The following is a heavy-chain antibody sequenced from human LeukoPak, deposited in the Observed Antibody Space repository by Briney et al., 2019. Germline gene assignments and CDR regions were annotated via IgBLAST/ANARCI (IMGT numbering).Heavy chain of an antibody. CDR2: INPNSDGT. D-gene: IGHD3-10*01. CDR1: GYTFTGYY. CDR3: ARDASRYSGSGSYYPKYYYYGMDV. V-gene: IGHV1-2*02. J-gene: IGHJ6*02. Sequence: GASVKVSCKASGYTFTGYYMHWVRQAPGQGLEWMGWINPNSDGTNYAQKFQGRVTMTRDTSISTAYMELSRLRSDDTAVYYCARDASRYSGSGSYYPKYYYYGMDVWGQGATVTVSS.